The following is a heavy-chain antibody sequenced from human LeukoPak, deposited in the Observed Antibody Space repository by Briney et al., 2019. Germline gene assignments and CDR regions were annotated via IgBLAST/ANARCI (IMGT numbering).Heavy chain of an antibody. V-gene: IGHV1-8*01. CDR1: GYTFTSYD. CDR3: ARSDHNSWNAFDI. Sequence: ASVKVSCKASGYTFTSYDINWVRQATGQGLEWMGWMNPNSGNTGYAQKFQGRVTMTRNTSISTAYMELSSLRSEDTAVYYCARSDHNSWNAFDIWGQGTMVTVSS. J-gene: IGHJ3*02. CDR2: MNPNSGNT. D-gene: IGHD1-26*01.